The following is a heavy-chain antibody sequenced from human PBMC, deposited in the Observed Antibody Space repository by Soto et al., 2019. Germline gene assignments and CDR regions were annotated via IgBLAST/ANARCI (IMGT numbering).Heavy chain of an antibody. CDR2: ISYDGSNK. D-gene: IGHD4-17*01. Sequence: GGSLRLSCAASGFTFSSYAMHWVCQAPGKGLEWVAVISYDGSNKYYADSVKGRFTISRDNSKNTLYLQMNSLRAEDTAVYYCARAQSMTTVTTGFGYYGMDVWGQGTTVTVSS. V-gene: IGHV3-30-3*01. CDR1: GFTFSSYA. CDR3: ARAQSMTTVTTGFGYYGMDV. J-gene: IGHJ6*02.